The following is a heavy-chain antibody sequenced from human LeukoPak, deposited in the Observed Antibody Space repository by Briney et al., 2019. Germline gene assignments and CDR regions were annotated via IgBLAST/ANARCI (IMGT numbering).Heavy chain of an antibody. CDR2: INHDGSEK. J-gene: IGHJ3*02. V-gene: IGHV3-7*01. CDR3: AGGDFDI. CDR1: DSTFSKSW. Sequence: GGSLRLSCAASDSTFSKSWMSWVRQAPGKGLEWVATINHDGSEKFYVHSVEGRFTISRDYAENSLSLHMSSLRAEDTAVFYCAGGDFDIWGQGTVVTVSS.